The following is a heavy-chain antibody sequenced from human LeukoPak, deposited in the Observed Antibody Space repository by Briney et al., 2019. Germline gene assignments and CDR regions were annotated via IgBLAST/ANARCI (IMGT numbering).Heavy chain of an antibody. CDR3: ARDRWYY. CDR1: GFTFSSYA. CDR2: ISEDGGRT. V-gene: IGHV3-23*01. J-gene: IGHJ4*02. D-gene: IGHD5-24*01. Sequence: GGSLRLSCAASGFTFSSYAMSWVRQAPGKGLEWVSAISEDGGRTYYADSVKGRFTISRDNAKNSLYLQMNSLRAEDTAVYYCARDRWYYWGQGTLVTVSS.